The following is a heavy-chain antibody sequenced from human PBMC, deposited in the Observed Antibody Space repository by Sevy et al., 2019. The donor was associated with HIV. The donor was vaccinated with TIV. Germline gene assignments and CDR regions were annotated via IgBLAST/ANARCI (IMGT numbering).Heavy chain of an antibody. D-gene: IGHD3-22*01. CDR3: ATTKDFYESSGSPVDY. Sequence: ASVKVSCKVSGYTLNQLFMHWVRHAAGKGLEWMGCFDREDGETAYAQKFQGRVTMTEDTSIDTAYMELSSLRSEDTAVYYCATTKDFYESSGSPVDYWGQGTLVTVSS. V-gene: IGHV1-24*01. CDR2: FDREDGET. CDR1: GYTLNQLF. J-gene: IGHJ4*02.